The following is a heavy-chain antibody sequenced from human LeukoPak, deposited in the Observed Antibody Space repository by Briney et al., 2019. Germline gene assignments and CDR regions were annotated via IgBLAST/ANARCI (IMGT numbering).Heavy chain of an antibody. CDR2: ISGSSGGT. D-gene: IGHD2-21*01. CDR3: ANGRGEEIIDWFDP. V-gene: IGHV3-23*01. Sequence: PGGSLRLSCAASGFTFRSYAMAWVRQAPGKGLEWVSSISGSSGGTYYSHSVKGRFTISRDNSNNRLYLQMNSLRAEDTALYSCANGRGEEIIDWFDPWGQGTLVTVSS. CDR1: GFTFRSYA. J-gene: IGHJ5*02.